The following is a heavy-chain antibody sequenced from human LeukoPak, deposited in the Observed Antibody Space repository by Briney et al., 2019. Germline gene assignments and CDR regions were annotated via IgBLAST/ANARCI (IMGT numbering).Heavy chain of an antibody. V-gene: IGHV3-15*01. D-gene: IGHD3-3*01. CDR3: TTDQRITVFGVVVNDHRAFDI. J-gene: IGHJ3*02. CDR2: IKSKTDGGTT. CDR1: GFTFSNAW. Sequence: GGSLRLSCAASGFTFSNAWMNWVRQAPGKGLEWVGRIKSKTDGGTTDYAAPVKGRFTISRDDSKNTLCLQMNSLKTEDTAVYYCTTDQRITVFGVVVNDHRAFDIWGQGTMVTVSS.